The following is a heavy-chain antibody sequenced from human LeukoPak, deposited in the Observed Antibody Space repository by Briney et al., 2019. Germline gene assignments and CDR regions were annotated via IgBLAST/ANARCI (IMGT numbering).Heavy chain of an antibody. V-gene: IGHV4-59*01. CDR2: IYYSGST. CDR1: GGSISSYY. CDR3: AREGLGTIDY. J-gene: IGHJ4*01. Sequence: PSETLSLTCTVSGGSISSYYWSWIRQPPGKGLEGIGYIYYSGSTNYNPSLKSRVTISVDTSKNQFSLKLSAVTAADTAVYYCAREGLGTIDYWGQGTLVTVSS. D-gene: IGHD3/OR15-3a*01.